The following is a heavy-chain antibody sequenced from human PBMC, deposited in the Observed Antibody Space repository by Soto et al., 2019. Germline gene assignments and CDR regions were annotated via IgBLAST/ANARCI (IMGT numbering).Heavy chain of an antibody. Sequence: SETLSLTCTVSGGSISSYYWSWIRQPPGKGLEWIGYIYYSGSTNYNPSLKGRVTISVDTSKNQFSLKLSSVTAADTAVYYCARDSYRNSYNWFDPWGQGTLVTVSS. D-gene: IGHD6-6*01. V-gene: IGHV4-59*01. CDR2: IYYSGST. CDR3: ARDSYRNSYNWFDP. CDR1: GGSISSYY. J-gene: IGHJ5*02.